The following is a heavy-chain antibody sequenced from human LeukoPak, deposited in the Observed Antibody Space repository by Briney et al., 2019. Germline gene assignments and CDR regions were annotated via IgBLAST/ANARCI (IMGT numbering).Heavy chain of an antibody. CDR1: GYTFTGYY. V-gene: IGHV1-8*02. CDR3: ARRQQLVRPYYYYYYMDV. CDR2: MNPNSGNT. Sequence: ASVKVSCKASGYTFTGYYMHWVRQAPGQGLEWMGWMNPNSGNTGYAQKFQGRVTMTRNTSISTAYMELSSLRSEDTAVYYCARRQQLVRPYYYYYYMDVWGKGTTVTVSS. D-gene: IGHD6-13*01. J-gene: IGHJ6*03.